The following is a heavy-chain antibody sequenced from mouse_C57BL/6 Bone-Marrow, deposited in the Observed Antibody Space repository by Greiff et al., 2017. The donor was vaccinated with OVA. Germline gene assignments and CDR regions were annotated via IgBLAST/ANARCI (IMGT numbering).Heavy chain of an antibody. CDR1: GFSLTSYG. D-gene: IGHD1-1*01. V-gene: IGHV2-2*01. CDR2: IWSGGST. Sequence: VQGVESGPGLVQPSQSLSITCTVSGFSLTSYGVHWVRQSPGKGLEWLGVIWSGGSTDDNAAFISRLSISKDNSKSQVFFKMNSLQADDTAIYYCARRDYGSSYAWFAYWGQGTLVTVSA. J-gene: IGHJ3*01. CDR3: ARRDYGSSYAWFAY.